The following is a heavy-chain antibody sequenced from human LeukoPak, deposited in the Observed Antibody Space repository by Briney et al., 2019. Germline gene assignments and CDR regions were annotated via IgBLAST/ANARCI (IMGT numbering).Heavy chain of an antibody. CDR3: ARQGSLGTWFDP. V-gene: IGHV1-2*06. Sequence: ASVKVSCKASGYTFTGYYMQWVRQAPGQGLESMGRINPNSGGTDYAQNFQGRVTMTRDTSISTVYMELSGLKSNDTAVYYCARQGSLGTWFDPWGQGTLVTVSS. CDR1: GYTFTGYY. D-gene: IGHD7-27*01. CDR2: INPNSGGT. J-gene: IGHJ5*02.